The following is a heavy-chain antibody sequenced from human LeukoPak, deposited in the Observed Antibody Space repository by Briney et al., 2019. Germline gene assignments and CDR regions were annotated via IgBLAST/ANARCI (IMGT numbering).Heavy chain of an antibody. J-gene: IGHJ4*02. D-gene: IGHD6-13*01. Sequence: GASVKVSCKASGYTFTGYYMHWVRQAPGQGLEWMGWINPNSGGTNYAQKFQGRVTMTRDTSISTAYMELSRLRSDDTAVYYCATVKDRAAAGPADYWGQGTLVTVSS. CDR2: INPNSGGT. CDR1: GYTFTGYY. V-gene: IGHV1-2*02. CDR3: ATVKDRAAAGPADY.